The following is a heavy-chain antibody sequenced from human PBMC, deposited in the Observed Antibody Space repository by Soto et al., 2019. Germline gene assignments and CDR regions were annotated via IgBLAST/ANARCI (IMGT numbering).Heavy chain of an antibody. CDR3: ARGNIGLGVAFDI. CDR2: INHSGST. V-gene: IGHV4-34*01. J-gene: IGHJ3*02. CDR1: GGSFSGYY. Sequence: SSETLSLTCAVYGGSFSGYYWSWIRQPPGKGLEWIGEINHSGSTNYNPSLKSRVTISVDTSKNQFSLKLISLTAADTAVYYCARGNIGLGVAFDIWGQGTMVT. D-gene: IGHD3-10*01.